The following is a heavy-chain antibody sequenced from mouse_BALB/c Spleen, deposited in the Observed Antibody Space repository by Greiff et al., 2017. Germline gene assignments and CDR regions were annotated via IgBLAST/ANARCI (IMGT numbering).Heavy chain of an antibody. J-gene: IGHJ1*01. Sequence: QVQLKESGAELARPGASVKMSCKASGYTFTSYTMHWVKQRPGQGLEWIGYINPSSGYTNYNQKFKDKATLTADKSSSTAYMQLSSLTSEDSAVYYCARMGSSTDWYFDVWGAGTTVTVSS. CDR2: INPSSGYT. V-gene: IGHV1-4*01. D-gene: IGHD3-1*01. CDR1: GYTFTSYT. CDR3: ARMGSSTDWYFDV.